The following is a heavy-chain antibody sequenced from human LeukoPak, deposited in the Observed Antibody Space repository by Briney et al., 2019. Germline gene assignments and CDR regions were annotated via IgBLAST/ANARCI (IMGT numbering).Heavy chain of an antibody. V-gene: IGHV1-8*02. J-gene: IGHJ5*02. CDR2: MNPDSGNT. CDR3: ARGAGAKLDP. CDR1: GYTFTSYD. D-gene: IGHD1-26*01. Sequence: ASVKVSCKASGYTFTSYDITWVRQVSGQGLEWMGWMNPDSGNTGYVQKFQGRVSMTRNTSISTAYMELSSLRSEDTAMYYCARGAGAKLDPWGQGTLVSVSS.